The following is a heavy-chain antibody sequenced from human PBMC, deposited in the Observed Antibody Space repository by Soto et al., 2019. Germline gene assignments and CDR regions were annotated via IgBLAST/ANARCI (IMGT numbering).Heavy chain of an antibody. J-gene: IGHJ4*02. V-gene: IGHV3-64*02. CDR2: ISGDGSST. CDR1: GFTFSSCA. CDR3: AKVERRQYYLDY. Sequence: GGSLRLSCVASGFTFSSCAMHWVRQAPGKGPECVSAISGDGSSTYYADSVKGRFSISRDNSKNTLYLQMSSLRAEDTAVYYCAKVERRQYYLDYWGQGTLVTVSS.